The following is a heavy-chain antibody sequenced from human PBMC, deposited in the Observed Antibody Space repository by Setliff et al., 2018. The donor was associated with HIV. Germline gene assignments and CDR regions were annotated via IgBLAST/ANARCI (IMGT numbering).Heavy chain of an antibody. CDR3: ARCYYDSSGPTDVFDF. Sequence: ASVKVSCKASGYTFTNYYIHWVRQAPGQGLEWMGLINPSGGKTSYAKKFQGRLTMTRDTSRSTVYMELSSLRSEDTAMYYCARCYYDSSGPTDVFDFWGQGTVVTVSS. V-gene: IGHV1-46*01. D-gene: IGHD3-22*01. CDR1: GYTFTNYY. J-gene: IGHJ3*01. CDR2: INPSGGKT.